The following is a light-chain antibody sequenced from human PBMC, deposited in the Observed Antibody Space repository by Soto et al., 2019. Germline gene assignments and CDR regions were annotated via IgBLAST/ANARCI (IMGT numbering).Light chain of an antibody. CDR2: GNS. V-gene: IGLV1-40*01. CDR1: SSNIGAGYD. CDR3: QSYDSTLSAVV. Sequence: QSVLTQPPSVSGAPGQRVTISCTGSSSNIGAGYDVHGYQQLPGTAPKLLIYGNSNRPSGVPDRFSGSKSGTSASLAITGLQAEDEAVYCSQSYDSTLSAVVFGGGTKVTVL. J-gene: IGLJ2*01.